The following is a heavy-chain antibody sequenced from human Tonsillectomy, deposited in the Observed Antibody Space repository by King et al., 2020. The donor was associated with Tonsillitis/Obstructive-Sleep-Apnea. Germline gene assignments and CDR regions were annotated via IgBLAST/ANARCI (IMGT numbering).Heavy chain of an antibody. J-gene: IGHJ4*02. CDR3: ARRHSVTVVPFDY. Sequence: VQLQQWGAGLLKPSETLSLTCAVYGESFSGHYWSWIRQPPGKGLEWIGEINHSGSTNYNPSLKSRVTISVDTSKNQFSLNRSSVTAADTAVYYCARRHSVTVVPFDYWGQGTLVTVSS. D-gene: IGHD1-20*01. CDR2: INHSGST. V-gene: IGHV4-34*01. CDR1: GESFSGHY.